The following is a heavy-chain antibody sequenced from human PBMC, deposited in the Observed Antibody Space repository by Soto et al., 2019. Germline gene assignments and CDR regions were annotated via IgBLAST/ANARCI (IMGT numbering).Heavy chain of an antibody. J-gene: IGHJ4*02. Sequence: QVQLVQSGAEVKKPGSSVKVSCKASGGTFSSYAISWVRQAPGQGLEWMGGLIPIFGTANYAQKFQGRVTITADESTSTAYMELSSLRSEDTAVYYCASYCSGGSCYPTTGYFDYWGQGTLVTVSS. CDR3: ASYCSGGSCYPTTGYFDY. CDR2: LIPIFGTA. V-gene: IGHV1-69*01. CDR1: GGTFSSYA. D-gene: IGHD2-15*01.